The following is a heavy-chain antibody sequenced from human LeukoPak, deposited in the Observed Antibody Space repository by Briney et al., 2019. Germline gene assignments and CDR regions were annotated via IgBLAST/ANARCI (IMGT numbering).Heavy chain of an antibody. V-gene: IGHV3-9*01. CDR2: ISWNSGSI. Sequence: GRSLRLSCAASGFTFDDYAMHWVRQAPGKGLEWVSGISWNSGSIGYADSVKGRFTISRDNAKNSLYLQMNSLRAEDTALYYCAKGHSEFYASGIDYWGQGTLVTVSS. CDR1: GFTFDDYA. D-gene: IGHD2/OR15-2a*01. J-gene: IGHJ4*02. CDR3: AKGHSEFYASGIDY.